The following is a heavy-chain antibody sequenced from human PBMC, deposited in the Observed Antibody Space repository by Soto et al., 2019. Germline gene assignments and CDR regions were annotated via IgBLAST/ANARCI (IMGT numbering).Heavy chain of an antibody. V-gene: IGHV3-33*03. CDR2: IWYDGRNI. CDR1: GFIFSNYG. Sequence: QVQLVESGGGVVQPGRSLRLSCAASGFIFSNYGMHWVRQAPGKGLEWVAMIWYDGRNIHYGDSVKGRFIISRDDSKNTLYLQMNSLRVEDTAVYYCAKGLSGTRDYWGQGTLVTVSS. D-gene: IGHD1-7*01. J-gene: IGHJ4*02. CDR3: AKGLSGTRDY.